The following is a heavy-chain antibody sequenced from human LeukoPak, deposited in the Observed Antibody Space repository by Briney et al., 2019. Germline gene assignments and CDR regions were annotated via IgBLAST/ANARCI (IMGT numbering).Heavy chain of an antibody. Sequence: GGSLRLSCAASGFTFSSYAMSWVRQAPGKGREGVSAISGSGGSTYYADSVKGRFTISRDNSKNMLYLQMNSLRAEDTAVYYCAKLIRRGYDFPDYWGQGTLVTVSS. D-gene: IGHD5-12*01. CDR2: ISGSGGST. CDR3: AKLIRRGYDFPDY. J-gene: IGHJ4*02. V-gene: IGHV3-23*01. CDR1: GFTFSSYA.